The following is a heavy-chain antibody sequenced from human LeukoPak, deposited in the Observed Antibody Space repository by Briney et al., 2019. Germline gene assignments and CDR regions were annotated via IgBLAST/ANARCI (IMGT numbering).Heavy chain of an antibody. CDR3: ARDGGTYYDFWSGPRSTYYYMDV. Sequence: GGSLRLSCAASGFTFSSYSMNWVRQAPGKGLEWVSSISSSSSYIYYADSVKGRFTISRDNAKNSLYLQMNSLRAEDTAVYYCARDGGTYYDFWSGPRSTYYYMDVWGKGTTVTVSS. J-gene: IGHJ6*03. D-gene: IGHD3-3*01. CDR1: GFTFSSYS. V-gene: IGHV3-21*01. CDR2: ISSSSSYI.